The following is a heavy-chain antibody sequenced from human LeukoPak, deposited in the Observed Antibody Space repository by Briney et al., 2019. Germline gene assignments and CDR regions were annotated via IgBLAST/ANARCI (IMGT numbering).Heavy chain of an antibody. Sequence: SQTLSLTCTVSGGSISSGSYYWSWIRQPAGKGLEWIGRIYTSGSTYYNPSLKSRVTISVDTSKNQFSLKLSSVTAADTAVYYCARDPVPDTAMTFDYWGQGTLVTVSS. D-gene: IGHD5-18*01. J-gene: IGHJ4*02. CDR2: IYTSGST. CDR1: GGSISSGSYY. CDR3: ARDPVPDTAMTFDY. V-gene: IGHV4-61*02.